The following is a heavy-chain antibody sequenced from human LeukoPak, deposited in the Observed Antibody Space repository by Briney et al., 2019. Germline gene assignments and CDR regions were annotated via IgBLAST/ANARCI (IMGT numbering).Heavy chain of an antibody. CDR3: ARGKTDYYDSTAYRFDP. Sequence: ASVKVSCKASGHTFTGYYMHWVRQAPGQGLEWMGWINPNSGGPNYAQKFQGRVTMTSDTSISTAYMELSRLTSDDTAVYYCARGKTDYYDSTAYRFDPWGQGTLVTVSS. J-gene: IGHJ5*02. D-gene: IGHD3-22*01. CDR2: INPNSGGP. V-gene: IGHV1-2*02. CDR1: GHTFTGYY.